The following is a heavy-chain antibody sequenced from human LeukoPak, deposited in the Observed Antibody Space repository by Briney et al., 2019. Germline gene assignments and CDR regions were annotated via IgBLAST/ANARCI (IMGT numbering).Heavy chain of an antibody. V-gene: IGHV1-2*06. CDR2: INPNGGGT. D-gene: IGHD3-10*01. J-gene: IGHJ5*02. CDR3: ARDGGMVRGSHGP. Sequence: ASVKVSCKASGYTFTGYYMHWVRLAPGQGLEWMGRINPNGGGTNYAQKFQGRVTMTRDTSISTAYMELSRLRSDDTAVYYCARDGGMVRGSHGPWGQGTLVTVSS. CDR1: GYTFTGYY.